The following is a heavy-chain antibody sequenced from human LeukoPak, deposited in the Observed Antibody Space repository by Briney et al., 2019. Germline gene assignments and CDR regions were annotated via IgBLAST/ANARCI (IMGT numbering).Heavy chain of an antibody. D-gene: IGHD5-24*01. CDR1: DGSISSGSYY. CDR3: ARDEDGRGIGFDY. CDR2: IYTSGST. Sequence: TPSETLSLTCTVSDGSISSGSYYWSWIRHPAGKGLEWIGRIYTSGSTNYNPSLKSRVTISVDTSKNQFSLKLSSVTAADTAVYYCARDEDGRGIGFDYWGQGTLVTVSS. V-gene: IGHV4-61*02. J-gene: IGHJ4*02.